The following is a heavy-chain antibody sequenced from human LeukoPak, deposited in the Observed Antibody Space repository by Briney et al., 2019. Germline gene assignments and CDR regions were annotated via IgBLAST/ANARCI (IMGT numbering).Heavy chain of an antibody. CDR1: GFTFSNHW. D-gene: IGHD3-22*01. CDR2: IKRDETEK. Sequence: GGSLRLSCAASGFTFSNHWMSWVRQAPGKGLEWVANIKRDETEKFYVDSVKGRFTISRDNAKNSLYLQMNSLRAEDTAVYHCARGLYYYDSSGYYTVEDYFDYWGQGTLVTVSS. V-gene: IGHV3-7*02. CDR3: ARGLYYYDSSGYYTVEDYFDY. J-gene: IGHJ4*02.